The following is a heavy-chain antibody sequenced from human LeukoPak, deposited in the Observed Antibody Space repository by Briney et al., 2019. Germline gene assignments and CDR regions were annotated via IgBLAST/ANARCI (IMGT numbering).Heavy chain of an antibody. D-gene: IGHD1-26*01. CDR2: IYYSGNT. V-gene: IGHV4-39*02. Sequence: PSETLPLTCTVSGDSISSSPYYWGWIRQPPGKGLEWIGSIYYSGNTYYNPSLKSRVTISVDTSKNHFSLKLSSVTAADTAVYYCARYSATYGWFDPWGQGTLVTVSS. CDR3: ARYSATYGWFDP. CDR1: GDSISSSPYY. J-gene: IGHJ5*02.